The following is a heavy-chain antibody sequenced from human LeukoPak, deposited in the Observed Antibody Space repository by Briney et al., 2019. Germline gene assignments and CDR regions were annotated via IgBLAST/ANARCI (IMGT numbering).Heavy chain of an antibody. CDR1: GFTFSNYG. V-gene: IGHV3-23*01. Sequence: PGGSLRLSCAASGFTFSNYGMSWVRQAPGKGLEWVSVISISGGSTYYADSVKGRFTISRDNSKNTLYLKMNSLRAEDTAVYYCAKDAWRFGDSPLYYSDYWGQGTLVTVSS. CDR3: AKDAWRFGDSPLYYSDY. J-gene: IGHJ4*02. CDR2: ISISGGST. D-gene: IGHD3-10*01.